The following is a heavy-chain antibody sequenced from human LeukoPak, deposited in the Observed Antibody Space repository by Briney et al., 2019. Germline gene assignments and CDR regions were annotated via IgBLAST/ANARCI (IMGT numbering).Heavy chain of an antibody. CDR3: ARALTSVTIPDY. CDR1: GFSFSSYD. D-gene: IGHD4-17*01. CDR2: ISSSGSTM. Sequence: GGSLRLSCVASGFSFSSYDMNWVRQAPGRGLEWVSFISSSGSTMYYADSAKGRFTISRDNAKNSLFLQMNSLRAEDTAVYYCARALTSVTIPDYWGQGTLVTVPS. V-gene: IGHV3-48*03. J-gene: IGHJ4*02.